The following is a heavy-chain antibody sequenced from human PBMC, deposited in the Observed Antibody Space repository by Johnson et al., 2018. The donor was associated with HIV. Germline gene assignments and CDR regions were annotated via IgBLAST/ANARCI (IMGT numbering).Heavy chain of an antibody. CDR3: ARDGHSSTPRCAFDI. Sequence: VQLVESGGGLVQPGGSLRLSCAASGFTVSSNYMSWVRQAPGKGLEWVGRVKSISDGGTADYAAPVRGRFTISRDTSENTLYLQMNSLKTEDTALYYCARDGHSSTPRCAFDIWGQGTMVTVSS. V-gene: IGHV3-15*01. CDR2: VKSISDGGTA. J-gene: IGHJ3*02. D-gene: IGHD6-13*01. CDR1: GFTVSSNY.